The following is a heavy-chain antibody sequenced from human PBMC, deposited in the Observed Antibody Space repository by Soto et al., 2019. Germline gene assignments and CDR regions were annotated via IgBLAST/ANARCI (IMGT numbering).Heavy chain of an antibody. V-gene: IGHV6-1*01. CDR3: ATSTAVALTFAMDV. Sequence: QVQLQQSGPGLVKPSQTLSLTCAISGDSVSSNSATWNWIRQSPSRGLEWLGRTYYRSKWYNEYAVSVKSRVTINPDTSKNQFSLQLSSVTPEDTAVYYCATSTAVALTFAMDVWGQGTTVTVSS. CDR1: GDSVSSNSAT. CDR2: TYYRSKWYN. D-gene: IGHD6-19*01. J-gene: IGHJ6*02.